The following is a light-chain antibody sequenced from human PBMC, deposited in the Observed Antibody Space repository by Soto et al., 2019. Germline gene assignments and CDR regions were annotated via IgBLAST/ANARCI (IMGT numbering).Light chain of an antibody. V-gene: IGKV3-20*01. J-gene: IGKJ4*01. CDR1: QSVSSSY. CDR3: QQYGSSPLT. Sequence: EIVLTQSPGTLSLSPGERATLSCRASQSVSSSYLAWYQQKPGQAPRLLIYGASSRATGIPARFSGSGSGTDFPLTIHRLEPEDVAVYYCQQYGSSPLTYIGGKTVE. CDR2: GAS.